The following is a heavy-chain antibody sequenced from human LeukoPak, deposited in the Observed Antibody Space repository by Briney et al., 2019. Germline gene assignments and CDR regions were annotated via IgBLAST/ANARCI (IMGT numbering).Heavy chain of an antibody. J-gene: IGHJ2*01. V-gene: IGHV3-30*02. D-gene: IGHD6-13*01. Sequence: GGSLRLSCAASGFTFSSYGMHWVCQAPGKGLEWVAFIRYDGSNKYYADSVKGRFTISRDNSKNTLYLQMNSLRAEDTAVYYCAKDIPGIAAAGTSWGYFDLWGRGTLVTVSS. CDR3: AKDIPGIAAAGTSWGYFDL. CDR1: GFTFSSYG. CDR2: IRYDGSNK.